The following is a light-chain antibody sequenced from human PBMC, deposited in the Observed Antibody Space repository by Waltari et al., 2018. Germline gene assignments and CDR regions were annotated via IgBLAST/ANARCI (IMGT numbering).Light chain of an antibody. CDR2: SAS. CDR3: QQSYSAPRT. CDR1: HDISNY. Sequence: DIQMTQSPSSLSASVGDRVTITCQASHDISNYLNWYQQKPGKAPELLIFSASALQSGVPSRFSGSGSGTNFTLTISSLRPEDFATYYCQQSYSAPRTFGQGTKVDFK. V-gene: IGKV1-39*01. J-gene: IGKJ1*01.